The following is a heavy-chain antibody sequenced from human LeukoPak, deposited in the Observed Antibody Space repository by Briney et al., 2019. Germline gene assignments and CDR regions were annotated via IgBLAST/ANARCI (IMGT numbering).Heavy chain of an antibody. J-gene: IGHJ4*02. CDR1: GITFSSFA. CDR3: ATVRGSSSSTWNADS. CDR2: IWYDGSNK. Sequence: GGSLRLSCAASGITFSSFAMSWVRQAPGKGLEWVALIWYDGSNKYYVDSVKGRFTISKDNSKNTLYLQMNSLRAEDTAIYYCATVRGSSSSTWNADSWGQGTLVTVSS. V-gene: IGHV3-33*08. D-gene: IGHD3-16*01.